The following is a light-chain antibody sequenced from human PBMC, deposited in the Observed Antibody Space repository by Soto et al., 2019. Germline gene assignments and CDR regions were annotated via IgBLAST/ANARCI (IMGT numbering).Light chain of an antibody. CDR2: EVT. CDR1: SSDVGYYDY. V-gene: IGLV2-8*01. J-gene: IGLJ1*01. CDR3: SSYAGSNNFV. Sequence: QSALTPPPSASGFPGQSVTISCTGTSSDVGYYDYVSWYQQHPGKAPKLVIYEVTKRPSGVPDRVSASKSGNTASLTVSGLRAEDEADYYCSSYAGSNNFVFGSGTKVTVL.